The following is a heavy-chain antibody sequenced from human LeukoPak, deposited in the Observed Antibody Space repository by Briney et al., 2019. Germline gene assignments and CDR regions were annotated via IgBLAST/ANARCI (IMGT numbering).Heavy chain of an antibody. J-gene: IGHJ4*02. CDR1: GYTLTSYY. V-gene: IGHV1-46*01. CDR2: INPSGGST. Sequence: GASVEVSCKASGYTLTSYYMHWVRQAPGQGLEWMGIINPSGGSTSYAQKFQGRVTMTRDTSTSTVYMELSSLRSEDTAVYFCAKRGVVIRVILVGFHKEAYYFDSWGQGALVTVSS. CDR3: AKRGVVIRVILVGFHKEAYYFDS. D-gene: IGHD3-22*01.